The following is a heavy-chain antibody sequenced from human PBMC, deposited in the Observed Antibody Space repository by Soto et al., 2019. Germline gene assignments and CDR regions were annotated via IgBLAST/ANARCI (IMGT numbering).Heavy chain of an antibody. J-gene: IGHJ4*02. Sequence: QVQLQESGPGLVKPSETLSLTCTVSGGSISSYYWSWIRQPPGKGLEWIGYIYYSGSTNYNPSLKSRVTISVDPSKNQFSLKLSSVTAADTAVYYCARHIHLRAAAGHWGQGTLVTVSS. CDR2: IYYSGST. CDR3: ARHIHLRAAAGH. V-gene: IGHV4-59*08. CDR1: GGSISSYY. D-gene: IGHD6-13*01.